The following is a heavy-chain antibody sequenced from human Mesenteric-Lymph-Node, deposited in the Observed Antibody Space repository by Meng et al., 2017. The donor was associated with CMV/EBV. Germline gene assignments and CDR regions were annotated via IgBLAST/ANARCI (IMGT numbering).Heavy chain of an antibody. Sequence: QLQLHESGPGLVNPSETLSLTCTVSGGSISSSSYYRGWIRQPPGKGLEWIGFIYYSGSTYYNPSLKSRVTISVDTSKNQFSLHLNFVTPEDTAVYYCAYFGDLPPLWWGQGTLVTVSS. V-gene: IGHV4-39*07. CDR3: AYFGDLPPLW. CDR1: GGSISSSSYY. CDR2: IYYSGST. D-gene: IGHD3-16*01. J-gene: IGHJ4*02.